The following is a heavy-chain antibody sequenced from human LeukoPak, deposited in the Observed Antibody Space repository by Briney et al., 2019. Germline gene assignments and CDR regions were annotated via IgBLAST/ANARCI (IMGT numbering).Heavy chain of an antibody. V-gene: IGHV1-69*13. CDR2: IIPIFGTA. CDR1: GGTFSSYA. CDR3: ARLMPRPQDAFDI. Sequence: SVKVSCKASGGTFSSYAISWVRQAPGQGLEWMGGIIPIFGTANYAQKFQGRVTITADESTSTAYMELSSLRSEDTAVYHCARLMPRPQDAFDIWGQGTMVTVSS. J-gene: IGHJ3*02. D-gene: IGHD2-2*01.